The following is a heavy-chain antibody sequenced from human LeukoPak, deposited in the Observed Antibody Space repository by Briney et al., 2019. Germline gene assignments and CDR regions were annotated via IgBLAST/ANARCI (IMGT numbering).Heavy chain of an antibody. Sequence: GGSLRLSCAASGFTFSSYWMSWVSQAPGKGLEWVANIKQDGSEKYYVDSVKGRFTISRDNAKNSLYLQMNSLRAEDTAVYYCARDRWGAARSDHYYYYYMDVWGKGTTVTVSS. CDR3: ARDRWGAARSDHYYYYYMDV. J-gene: IGHJ6*03. D-gene: IGHD6-6*01. CDR2: IKQDGSEK. V-gene: IGHV3-7*01. CDR1: GFTFSSYW.